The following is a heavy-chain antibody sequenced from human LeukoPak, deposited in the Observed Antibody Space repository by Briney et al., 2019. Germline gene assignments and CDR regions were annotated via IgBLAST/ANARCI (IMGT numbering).Heavy chain of an antibody. V-gene: IGHV1-2*02. CDR1: AYSFTAYY. J-gene: IGHJ3*02. D-gene: IGHD4-23*01. CDR3: ARFEDYGGNRDVFDI. Sequence: GESLKISCKGSAYSFTAYYINWVRQAPGQGLEWMGWINPHSGGAVYAQGFQGRVTMTRDTSISTAYMELSRLRSDDTAVYYCARFEDYGGNRDVFDIWGQGTMVTVSS. CDR2: INPHSGGA.